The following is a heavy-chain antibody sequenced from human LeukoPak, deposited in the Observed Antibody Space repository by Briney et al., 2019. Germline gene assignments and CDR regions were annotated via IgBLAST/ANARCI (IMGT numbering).Heavy chain of an antibody. Sequence: GGSLRLSCAASGFTFSSYSMNWVRQAPGKGLEWVSSISSSSSYIYYADSVKGRFTISRDNAKNSLYLQMNSLRAEGTAVYYCAKAGAEHYNYYMDVWGKGTTVTASS. J-gene: IGHJ6*03. D-gene: IGHD1-26*01. CDR2: ISSSSSYI. CDR3: AKAGAEHYNYYMDV. CDR1: GFTFSSYS. V-gene: IGHV3-21*04.